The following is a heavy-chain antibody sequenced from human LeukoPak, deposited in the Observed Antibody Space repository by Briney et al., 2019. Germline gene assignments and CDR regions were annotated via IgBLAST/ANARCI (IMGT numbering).Heavy chain of an antibody. J-gene: IGHJ5*02. V-gene: IGHV1-2*02. CDR3: ATGGDSSWYNWFDP. CDR1: GYTFTDYY. Sequence: GASVKVSCKASGYTFTDYYMHWVRQAPGQGLEWMGWINPNSGGTNYAQKFQGRVTMTRDTSISTAYMELSRLRSDDTAVYYCATGGDSSWYNWFDPWGQGTLVTVSS. CDR2: INPNSGGT. D-gene: IGHD6-13*01.